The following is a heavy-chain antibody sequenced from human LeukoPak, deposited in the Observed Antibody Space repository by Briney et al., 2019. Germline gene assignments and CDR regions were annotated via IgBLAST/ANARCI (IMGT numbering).Heavy chain of an antibody. Sequence: PGGSLRLCCAAPGFTFSSYGMHWVRQATGKGLEWVAVISYDGSNKYYADSVKGRFTISRDNSKNTLYLQMNSLRAEDTAVYYCAKSLDIWGQGTMVTVSS. CDR1: GFTFSSYG. CDR2: ISYDGSNK. CDR3: AKSLDI. V-gene: IGHV3-30*18. J-gene: IGHJ3*02.